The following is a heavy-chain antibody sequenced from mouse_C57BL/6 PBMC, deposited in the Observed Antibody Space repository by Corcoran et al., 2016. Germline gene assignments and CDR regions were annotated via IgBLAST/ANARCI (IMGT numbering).Heavy chain of an antibody. CDR2: IDPEDGDT. CDR1: GFNIKDYY. V-gene: IGHV14-1*01. CDR3: TTYDYEEGFAY. Sequence: EAQLQQSGAELVRPGASVKLSCTASGFNIKDYYMHWVKQRPEQGLEWIGRIDPEDGDTEYAPKFQGKATMTADTSSNTAYLQLSSLTSEDTAVYYCTTYDYEEGFAYWGQGTLVTVSA. D-gene: IGHD2-4*01. J-gene: IGHJ3*01.